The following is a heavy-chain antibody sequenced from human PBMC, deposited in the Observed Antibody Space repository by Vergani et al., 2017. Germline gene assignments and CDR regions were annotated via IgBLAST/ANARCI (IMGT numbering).Heavy chain of an antibody. J-gene: IGHJ6*02. V-gene: IGHV1-69*04. CDR3: AKDPSYYDFWSGYPYYYYYGMDV. D-gene: IGHD3-3*01. CDR2: IIPILGIA. Sequence: QVQLVQSGAEVKKPGSSVKVSCKASGGTFSSYAISWVRQAPGQGLEWMGRIIPILGIANYAQKFQGRVTITADKSTSTAYMELSSLRSEDTAVYYCAKDPSYYDFWSGYPYYYYYGMDVWGQGTTVTVSS. CDR1: GGTFSSYA.